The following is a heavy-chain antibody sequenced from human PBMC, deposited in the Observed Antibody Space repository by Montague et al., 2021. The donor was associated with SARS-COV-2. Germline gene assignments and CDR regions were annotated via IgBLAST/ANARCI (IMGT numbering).Heavy chain of an antibody. Sequence: TLSLTCTVSGDSIITGHYYWSWIRQHPGKGLEWIGNVYFSGAAYYNPSIQSRVTISPDTSKNQFSVMLTSVTAADMAMYFCARGVNRGGRLNGLDSWGQGTLVTVSS. CDR1: GDSIITGHYY. V-gene: IGHV4-31*03. CDR3: ARGVNRGGRLNGLDS. J-gene: IGHJ4*02. D-gene: IGHD2-15*01. CDR2: VYFSGAA.